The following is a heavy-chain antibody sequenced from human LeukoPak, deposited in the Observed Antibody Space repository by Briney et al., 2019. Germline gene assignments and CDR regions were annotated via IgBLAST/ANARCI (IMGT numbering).Heavy chain of an antibody. CDR1: GGTFSSYA. Sequence: ASVKVSCKASGGTFSSYAISWVRQAPGQGLEWMGRIIPIFGTANYAQKFQGRVTITTDESTSTAYMVLSSLRSEDTAVYYCARGLNYYDSSGYLDYWGQGTLVTVSS. J-gene: IGHJ4*02. CDR2: IIPIFGTA. V-gene: IGHV1-69*05. CDR3: ARGLNYYDSSGYLDY. D-gene: IGHD3-22*01.